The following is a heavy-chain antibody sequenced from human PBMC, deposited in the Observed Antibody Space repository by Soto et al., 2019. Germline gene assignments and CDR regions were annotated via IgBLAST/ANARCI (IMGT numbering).Heavy chain of an antibody. J-gene: IGHJ3*02. CDR3: ARVPLYYDSSGYYWDDAFDI. CDR1: GYTFTSYG. D-gene: IGHD3-22*01. V-gene: IGHV1-18*01. CDR2: ISAYNGNT. Sequence: ASVKVSCKASGYTFTSYGISWVRQAPGQGLEWMGWISAYNGNTNYAQKLQGRVTMTTDTSTSTAYMELRSLRSDDTAVYYCARVPLYYDSSGYYWDDAFDIWGQGTMVTV.